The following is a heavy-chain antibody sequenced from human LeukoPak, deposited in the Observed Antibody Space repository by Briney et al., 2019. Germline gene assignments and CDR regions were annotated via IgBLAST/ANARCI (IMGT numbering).Heavy chain of an antibody. J-gene: IGHJ4*02. V-gene: IGHV3-30*01. CDR2: ISYDGSNK. CDR1: GFTFSSYA. D-gene: IGHD4/OR15-4a*01. Sequence: PGRSLRLSCAASGFTFSSYAMHWVRQAPGKGLEWVAIISYDGSNKYYADSVKGRFTISRDNSKNTLYLQMNSLRAEDTAVHYCARERGTNYDYWGQGTLVTVSS. CDR3: ARERGTNYDY.